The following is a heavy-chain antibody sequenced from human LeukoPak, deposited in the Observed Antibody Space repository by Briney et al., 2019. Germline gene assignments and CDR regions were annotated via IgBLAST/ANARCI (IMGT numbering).Heavy chain of an antibody. CDR3: ARTYDFWSGYPLDY. V-gene: IGHV3-30-3*01. CDR2: ISYDGSNK. CDR1: GFTFSSYA. Sequence: GGSLRLSCAASGFTFSSYAMPWVRQAPGKGLEWVAVISYDGSNKYYADSVKGRFTISRDNSKNTLYLQMNSLRAEDTAVYYCARTYDFWSGYPLDYWGQGTLVTVSS. D-gene: IGHD3-3*01. J-gene: IGHJ4*02.